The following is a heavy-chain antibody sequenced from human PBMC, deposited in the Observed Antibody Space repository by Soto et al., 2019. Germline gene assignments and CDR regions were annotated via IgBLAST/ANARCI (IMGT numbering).Heavy chain of an antibody. Sequence: SETLSLTCTVSGGSISSYYCNWIRQPAGKGLEWIGRIDASGSTDYNPSLKSRVTMSVDTSKNQFSLRLSSVTAADTAVYYCARARIRSYYGSGSYYNPNFDYWGQGTLVTVSS. CDR1: GGSISSYY. V-gene: IGHV4-4*07. CDR3: ARARIRSYYGSGSYYNPNFDY. J-gene: IGHJ4*02. D-gene: IGHD3-10*01. CDR2: IDASGST.